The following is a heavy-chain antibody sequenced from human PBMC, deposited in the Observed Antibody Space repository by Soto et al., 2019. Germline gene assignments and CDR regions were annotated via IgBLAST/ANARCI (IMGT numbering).Heavy chain of an antibody. CDR2: IIPILGIA. J-gene: IGHJ6*03. CDR3: ARALDTEYYYYYMDV. CDR1: GGTFSSYT. D-gene: IGHD5-18*01. Sequence: QVQLVQSGAEVKKPGSSVKVSCKASGGTFSSYTISWVRQAPGQGLEWMGRIIPILGIANYAQKFQGRVTITADKSTSTAYMELSSLRSEDTAVYYCARALDTEYYYYYMDVWGKGTTVTVSS. V-gene: IGHV1-69*02.